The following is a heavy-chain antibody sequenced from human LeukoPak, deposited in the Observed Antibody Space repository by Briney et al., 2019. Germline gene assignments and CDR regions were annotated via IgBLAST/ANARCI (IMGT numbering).Heavy chain of an antibody. CDR3: ASDKYFDSTTYYHGLDY. CDR2: TKQDGGEK. D-gene: IGHD3-22*01. V-gene: IGHV3-7*04. J-gene: IGHJ4*02. Sequence: GGSLRLSCAASGFTFSSYWMSWVRQAPGKGLEWVANTKQDGGEKYYVDSVEGRFTISRDNAKTSLYLQMTSLRAEDTAVYYCASDKYFDSTTYYHGLDYWGLGILVTVSS. CDR1: GFTFSSYW.